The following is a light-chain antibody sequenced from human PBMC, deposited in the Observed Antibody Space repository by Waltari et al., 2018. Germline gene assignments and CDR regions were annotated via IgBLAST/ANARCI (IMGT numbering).Light chain of an antibody. CDR2: RNF. CDR3: AVWDDNLYGVV. CDR1: SSNIGSNS. V-gene: IGLV1-47*01. J-gene: IGLJ2*01. Sequence: QSVLTQPPSASGAPGQRVTISCSGSSSNIGSNSVYWYQQFPGTAPRLLISRNFQGPSGVPERFSGSKSGTSASLAISGLRSEDEAEYYCAVWDDNLYGVVFGGGTKLTVL.